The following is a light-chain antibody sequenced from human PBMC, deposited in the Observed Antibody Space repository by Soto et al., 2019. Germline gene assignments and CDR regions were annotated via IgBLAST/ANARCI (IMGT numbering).Light chain of an antibody. J-gene: IGKJ4*02. CDR1: QSVSSN. V-gene: IGKV3-15*01. Sequence: ERVMVDITTTVSVPPGERARFCCRASQSVSSNLAWYQQKPGQAPRLLIYGASTRATGIPARFSGSGSGTEFTLTSISLHAEDFSVYDGQHYNIWPLTSGGGTKVDIK. CDR3: QHYNIWPLT. CDR2: GAS.